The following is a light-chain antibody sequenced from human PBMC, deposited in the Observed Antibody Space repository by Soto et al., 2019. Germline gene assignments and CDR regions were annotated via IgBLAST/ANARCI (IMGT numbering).Light chain of an antibody. CDR1: QGISSY. CDR3: RQQYSCHSST. J-gene: IGKJ5*01. Sequence: DIRLTQSPSSLSASIGDRVTITCRASQGISSYLAWYQQRPGKAPKLLIYAASTLQSGVPSMCCGRASAADSLPTISILQEDVATTYCRQQYSCHSSTFGQGTRLEIK. V-gene: IGKV1-9*01. CDR2: AAS.